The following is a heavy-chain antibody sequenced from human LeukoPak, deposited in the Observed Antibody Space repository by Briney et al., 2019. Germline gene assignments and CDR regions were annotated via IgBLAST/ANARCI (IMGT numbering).Heavy chain of an antibody. Sequence: GGSLRLSCAASGFTFSSYWMSWVRQAPGKGLEWVANIKQDGSEKYYVDSVKGRFTISRDNAKNSLYLQMNSLRAEDTAVYYCARASWGFIVATSPLDYWGQGTLVTVSS. V-gene: IGHV3-7*03. J-gene: IGHJ4*02. CDR1: GFTFSSYW. CDR2: IKQDGSEK. D-gene: IGHD5-12*01. CDR3: ARASWGFIVATSPLDY.